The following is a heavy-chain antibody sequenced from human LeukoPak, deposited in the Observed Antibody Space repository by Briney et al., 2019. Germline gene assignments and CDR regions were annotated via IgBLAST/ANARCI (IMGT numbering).Heavy chain of an antibody. V-gene: IGHV4-4*07. CDR1: DDSITMYY. CDR2: IYTSGSTINNPSLKNT. Sequence: TSETLSLTCSVSDDSITMYYWTWIRQPAGKGLEWIGRIYTSGSTINNPSLKNTNYNPSLKSRLTMSVDRSKNQFSLKMTSVTAADTAMYYCARDTALWTFDIWGQGTMVTVSS. D-gene: IGHD2-21*02. J-gene: IGHJ3*02. CDR3: ARDTALWTFDI.